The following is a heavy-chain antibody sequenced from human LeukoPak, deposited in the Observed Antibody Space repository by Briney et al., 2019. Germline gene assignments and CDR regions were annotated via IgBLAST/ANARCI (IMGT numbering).Heavy chain of an antibody. J-gene: IGHJ4*02. CDR1: GYSFTSYW. CDR3: ARLFGATQPSDY. Sequence: GASLMISCMGSGYSFTSYWIGWVRQMPGKGLVWMGIIYPGDSATRYSPSFQGQVTISADKTISTAYLQWSSLKDSDSAMYYCARLFGATQPSDYWGQGTLVTVSS. D-gene: IGHD3-10*01. V-gene: IGHV5-51*01. CDR2: IYPGDSAT.